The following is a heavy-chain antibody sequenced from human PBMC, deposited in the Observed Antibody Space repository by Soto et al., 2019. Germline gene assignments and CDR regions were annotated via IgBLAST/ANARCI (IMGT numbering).Heavy chain of an antibody. J-gene: IGHJ4*02. CDR1: GYTFTGYY. CDR3: ASCYAVVVDDTQFDY. Sequence: GASVKDSFLASGYTFTGYYMHWVRQAPGQGLERMGWINPNSGGTNYAQKFQGWVTMTRDTSISTAYMELSRLRSDDTAVDYCASCYAVVVDDTQFDYWGQGTLVIVS. V-gene: IGHV1-2*04. CDR2: INPNSGGT. D-gene: IGHD2-15*01.